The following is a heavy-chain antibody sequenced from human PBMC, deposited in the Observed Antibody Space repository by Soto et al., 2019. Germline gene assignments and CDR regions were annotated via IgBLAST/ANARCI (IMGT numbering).Heavy chain of an antibody. CDR3: ARGRNWFDP. CDR2: IYYSGST. J-gene: IGHJ5*02. CDR1: GGSISSSSYY. Sequence: SETLSLTCTVSGGSISSSSYYWGWIRQPPGKGLEWIGSIYYSGSTYYNPSLKSRVTISVDTSKNQFSLKLSSVTAADTAVYYCARGRNWFDPWGQGTLVTVSS. V-gene: IGHV4-39*01.